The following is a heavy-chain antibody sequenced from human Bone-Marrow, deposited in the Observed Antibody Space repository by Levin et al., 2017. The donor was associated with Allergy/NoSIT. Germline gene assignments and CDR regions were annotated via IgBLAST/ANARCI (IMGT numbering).Heavy chain of an antibody. D-gene: IGHD3-22*01. CDR2: IYHSGST. Sequence: SETLSLTCAVSGGSISSGGYSWSWIRQPPGKGLEWIGYIYHSGSTYYNPSLKSRVTISVDRSKNQFSLKLSSVTAADTAVYYCARRPVVVITNAFDIWGQGTMVTVSS. J-gene: IGHJ3*02. CDR1: GGSISSGGYS. CDR3: ARRPVVVITNAFDI. V-gene: IGHV4-30-2*01.